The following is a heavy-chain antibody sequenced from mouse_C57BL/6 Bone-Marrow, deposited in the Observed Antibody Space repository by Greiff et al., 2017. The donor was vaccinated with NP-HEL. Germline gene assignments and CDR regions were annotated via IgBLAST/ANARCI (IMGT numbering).Heavy chain of an antibody. J-gene: IGHJ3*01. D-gene: IGHD1-1*01. CDR3: ARGGSNRFAY. V-gene: IGHV5-17*01. CDR2: ISSGSSTI. Sequence: EVKLQESGGGLVKPGGSLKLSCAASGFTFSDYGMHWVRQAPEKGLEWVAYISSGSSTIYYADTVKGRFTISRDNAKNTLFLQMTSLRSEDTAMYYCARGGSNRFAYWGQGTLVTVSA. CDR1: GFTFSDYG.